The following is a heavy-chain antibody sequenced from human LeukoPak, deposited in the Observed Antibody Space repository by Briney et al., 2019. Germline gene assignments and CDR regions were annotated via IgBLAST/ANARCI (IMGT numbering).Heavy chain of an antibody. V-gene: IGHV1-2*02. D-gene: IGHD2-21*01. J-gene: IGHJ4*02. CDR3: ARFLFVAFTG. CDR1: GYTFTDHS. CDR2: VDPSNDDT. Sequence: ASVKVSCKASGYTFTDHSIHWVRQAPGQGLEWMGYVDPSNDDTNYAPKFHDRVTMTGDTSIRTAYMELSRLTSDDTAVYYCARFLFVAFTGWAQGTLVIVSS.